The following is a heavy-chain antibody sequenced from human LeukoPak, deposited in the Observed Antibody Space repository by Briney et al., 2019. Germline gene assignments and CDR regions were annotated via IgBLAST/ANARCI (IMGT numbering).Heavy chain of an antibody. CDR3: ARASRGFYDSSGTVDY. Sequence: ASVKVSCKASGYTFTSYYMHWVRQAPGQGLEWMGIINPSGGSTSYAQKFQGRVTMTRDTSTSTVYMELNSLRAEDTAVYYCARASRGFYDSSGTVDYWGQGTLVTVSS. D-gene: IGHD3-22*01. J-gene: IGHJ4*02. CDR1: GYTFTSYY. CDR2: INPSGGST. V-gene: IGHV1-46*01.